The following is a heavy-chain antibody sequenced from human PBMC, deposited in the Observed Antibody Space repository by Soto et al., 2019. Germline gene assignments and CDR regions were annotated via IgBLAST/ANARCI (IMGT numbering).Heavy chain of an antibody. CDR1: GYTFTSYD. CDR3: AREWSAAGNFYGMDV. Sequence: ASVKVSCKTSGYTFTSYDINWVRQAPGQGLEWVGWMNTNSDDTRSAQKFRGRLTLTRDKSMRAVYMKLSNLRPDDTAVYYCAREWSAAGNFYGMDVWGQGTTVTVS. CDR2: MNTNSDDT. D-gene: IGHD6-13*01. J-gene: IGHJ6*02. V-gene: IGHV1-8*01.